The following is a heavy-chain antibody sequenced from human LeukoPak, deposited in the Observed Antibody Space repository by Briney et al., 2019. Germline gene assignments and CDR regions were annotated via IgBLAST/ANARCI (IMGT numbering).Heavy chain of an antibody. CDR3: ARDGGFGDFFDY. CDR2: INSDGSIT. J-gene: IGHJ4*02. Sequence: GGSLCLSCAASGFTFSNYWMHWVRQSPGKGLVWVSRINSDGSITNYADSVKGRFTISRDNAKNTLHLQMNSLRGEDTAVYYCARDGGFGDFFDYWGQG. CDR1: GFTFSNYW. D-gene: IGHD3-10*01. V-gene: IGHV3-74*01.